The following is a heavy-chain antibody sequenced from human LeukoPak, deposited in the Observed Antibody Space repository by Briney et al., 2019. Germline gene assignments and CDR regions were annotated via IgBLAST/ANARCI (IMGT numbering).Heavy chain of an antibody. CDR1: GGSISSGGYS. CDR3: ARGTGYDPTFDY. D-gene: IGHD5-12*01. V-gene: IGHV4-30-2*01. J-gene: IGHJ4*02. Sequence: SQTLSLTCAVSGGSISSGGYSWSWIRQPPGKGLEWIGYIYHSGSTYYNPSLKSRVTISVDRPKNQFSLKLSSVTAADTAVYYCARGTGYDPTFDYWGQGTLVTVSS. CDR2: IYHSGST.